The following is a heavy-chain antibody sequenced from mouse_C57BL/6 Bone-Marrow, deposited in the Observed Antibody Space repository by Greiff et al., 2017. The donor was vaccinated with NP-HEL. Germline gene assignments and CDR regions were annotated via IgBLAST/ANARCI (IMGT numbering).Heavy chain of an antibody. Sequence: VQLQQSGAELARPGASVKMSCKASGYTFTSYTMHWVKQRPGQGLEWIGYINPSSGYTKYNQKFKDKATLTADKSSSTAYMQLSSLTSEDSAVYYCARKDGNYLFAYWGQGTLVTVSA. V-gene: IGHV1-4*01. J-gene: IGHJ3*01. CDR3: ARKDGNYLFAY. CDR1: GYTFTSYT. D-gene: IGHD2-1*01. CDR2: INPSSGYT.